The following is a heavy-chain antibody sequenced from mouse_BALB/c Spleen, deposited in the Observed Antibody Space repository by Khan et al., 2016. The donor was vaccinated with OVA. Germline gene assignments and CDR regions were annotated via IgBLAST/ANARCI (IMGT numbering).Heavy chain of an antibody. Sequence: EVELVESGGGLVKPGGSLKLSCAASGFTFSNYAMSWVRQSPEKRLEWVASISSGDSTYYPDSVKGRFTISRANARNILYLQMSSLRSEDTAMYCCARDYWFAYWGQGTLVTVSA. CDR3: ARDYWFAY. CDR2: ISSGDST. CDR1: GFTFSNYA. V-gene: IGHV5-6-5*01. J-gene: IGHJ3*01.